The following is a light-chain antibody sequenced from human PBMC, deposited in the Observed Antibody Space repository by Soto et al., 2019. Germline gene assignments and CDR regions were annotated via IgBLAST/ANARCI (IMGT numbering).Light chain of an antibody. CDR3: QQRSNWAT. CDR1: QGVSSY. CDR2: DAS. J-gene: IGKJ5*01. Sequence: EIVLTQTPATLSSSPGERATLSCRASQGVSSYLAWYQQKPGQAPRLLIYDASNRATGIPARFSGSGSGTDFTLTISSLEPGDFAVYYCQQRSNWATFGQGTRLEIK. V-gene: IGKV3-11*01.